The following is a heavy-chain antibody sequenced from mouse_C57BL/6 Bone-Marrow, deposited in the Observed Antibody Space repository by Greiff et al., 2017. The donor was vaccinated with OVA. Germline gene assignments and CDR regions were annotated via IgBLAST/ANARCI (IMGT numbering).Heavy chain of an antibody. V-gene: IGHV1-55*01. D-gene: IGHD2-3*01. Sequence: QVQLQQPGAELVKPGASVKMSCKASGYTFTSYWTTWVKQRPGQGLEWIGDIYPGSGSTNYNEKFKSKATLTVDTSSSTAYMQLSSLTSEDSAVYYCAREMGWLPYYFDYWGQGTTLTVSS. J-gene: IGHJ2*01. CDR3: AREMGWLPYYFDY. CDR2: IYPGSGST. CDR1: GYTFTSYW.